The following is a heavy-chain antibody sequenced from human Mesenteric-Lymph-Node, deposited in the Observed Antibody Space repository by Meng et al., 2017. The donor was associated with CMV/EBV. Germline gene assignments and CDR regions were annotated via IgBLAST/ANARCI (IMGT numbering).Heavy chain of an antibody. Sequence: VQLQDSGPGWVKPSETLSLTCIVSGVSVTSGAYHWSWIRQSPGKGLEWIGYIYGTGITIYNPSLKSRVTILLETSKNQFSLKLNSVTTADTAVYYCAKSRSSTPGIVDDWGQGTLVTVSS. CDR1: GVSVTSGAYH. CDR2: IYGTGIT. V-gene: IGHV4-61*08. CDR3: AKSRSSTPGIVDD. D-gene: IGHD2/OR15-2a*01. J-gene: IGHJ4*02.